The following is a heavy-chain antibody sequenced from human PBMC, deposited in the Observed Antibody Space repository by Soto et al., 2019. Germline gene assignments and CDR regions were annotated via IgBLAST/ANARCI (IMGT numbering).Heavy chain of an antibody. V-gene: IGHV3-33*01. Sequence: QVQLVESGGGVVQPGRSLRLSCAASGFTFSSYAMHWVRQAPGKGLEWVAVIWYDGSNKYYADSVKGRFTISRDNSKNTLYLQMNSLRAEDTAVYYCARDKHASGWYSYYWGQGTLVTVSS. D-gene: IGHD6-19*01. J-gene: IGHJ4*02. CDR2: IWYDGSNK. CDR1: GFTFSSYA. CDR3: ARDKHASGWYSYY.